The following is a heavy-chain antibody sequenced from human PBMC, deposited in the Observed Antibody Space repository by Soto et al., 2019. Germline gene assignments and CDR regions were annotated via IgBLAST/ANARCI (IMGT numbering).Heavy chain of an antibody. V-gene: IGHV4-4*07. CDR1: GGSINTFS. Sequence: PXEILSVSWTVSGGSINTFSWSWVRQPAGKGLEWIGRIFSSGSTSFNPSLESRVAMSVDTSKNHFSLNLSSVTAADMAVYYCAREGSYSAYNFAHGIQLCSFDVWGQGALVTVSS. J-gene: IGHJ4*02. D-gene: IGHD5-12*01. CDR2: IFSSGST. CDR3: AREGSYSAYNFAHGIQLCSFDV.